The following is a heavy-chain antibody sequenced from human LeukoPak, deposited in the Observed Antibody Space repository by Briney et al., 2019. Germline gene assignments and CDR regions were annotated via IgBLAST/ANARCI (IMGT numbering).Heavy chain of an antibody. CDR2: MNPNSGDT. CDR1: VYTFIRYD. Sequence: GASVKVSCKASVYTFIRYDINWVRQATGQGLEWMGWMNPNSGDTGFAQKFQGRVTITWNTSISTAYMELSSLTSKDTAVYYCARGTTYSSGWYYFDYWGQGTLVTVSS. V-gene: IGHV1-8*03. J-gene: IGHJ4*02. D-gene: IGHD6-13*01. CDR3: ARGTTYSSGWYYFDY.